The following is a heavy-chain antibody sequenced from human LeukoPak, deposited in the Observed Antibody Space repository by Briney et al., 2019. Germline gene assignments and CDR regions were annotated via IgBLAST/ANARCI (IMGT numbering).Heavy chain of an antibody. CDR1: GFTFDDYA. J-gene: IGHJ5*02. D-gene: IGHD3-3*01. Sequence: GRSLRLSCAASGFTFDDYAMHWVRQAPGKGLEWVSGISWNSGSIGYADSVKGRFTISRDNAKNSLYLQMNSLRAEDMALYYCAATFGVVSNLFDPWGQGTLVTVSS. V-gene: IGHV3-9*03. CDR2: ISWNSGSI. CDR3: AATFGVVSNLFDP.